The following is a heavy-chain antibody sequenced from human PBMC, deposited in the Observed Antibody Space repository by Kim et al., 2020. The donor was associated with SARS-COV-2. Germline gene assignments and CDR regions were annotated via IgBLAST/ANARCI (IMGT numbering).Heavy chain of an antibody. V-gene: IGHV3-21*01. J-gene: IGHJ4*02. Sequence: GGSLRLSCAASGFTFSSYSMNWVRQAPGKGLEWVSSISSSSSYIYYADSVKGRFTISRDNAKNSLYLQMNSLRAEDTAVYYCARGNRLLRLHLGELSSLDYWGQGTLVTVSS. CDR3: ARGNRLLRLHLGELSSLDY. D-gene: IGHD3-16*02. CDR2: ISSSSSYI. CDR1: GFTFSSYS.